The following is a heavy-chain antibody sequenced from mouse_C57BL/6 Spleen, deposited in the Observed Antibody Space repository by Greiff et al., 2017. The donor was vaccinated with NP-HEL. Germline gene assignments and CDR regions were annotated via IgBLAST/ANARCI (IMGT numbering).Heavy chain of an antibody. CDR3: ARGGNYAMDY. Sequence: EVKVVESGGGLVQPGGSLKLSCAASGFTFSDYYMYWVRQTPEKRLEWVAYISNGGGSTYYPDTVKGRFTISRDNAKNTLYLQMSRLKSEDTAMYYCARGGNYAMDYWGQGTSVTVSS. CDR2: ISNGGGST. V-gene: IGHV5-12*01. CDR1: GFTFSDYY. D-gene: IGHD1-1*02. J-gene: IGHJ4*01.